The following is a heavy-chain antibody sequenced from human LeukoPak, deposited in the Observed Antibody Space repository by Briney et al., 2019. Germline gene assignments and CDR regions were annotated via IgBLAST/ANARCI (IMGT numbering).Heavy chain of an antibody. CDR2: IYYSGST. Sequence: PSETLSLTCTVSGGSISSSSYYWGWIRQPPGKGLEWIGSIYYSGSTYYNPSLKSRVTISVATSKNQFSLKLSSVTAADTAVYYCARDRSGSYSSGWWFDPWGQGTLVTVSS. CDR3: ARDRSGSYSSGWWFDP. CDR1: GGSISSSSYY. D-gene: IGHD3-10*01. J-gene: IGHJ5*02. V-gene: IGHV4-39*07.